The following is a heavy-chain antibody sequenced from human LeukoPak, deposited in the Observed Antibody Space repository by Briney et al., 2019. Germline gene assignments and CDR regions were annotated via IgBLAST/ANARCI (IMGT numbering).Heavy chain of an antibody. CDR3: ARDGMGYSSSWYLSVSLNYYYYYMDV. V-gene: IGHV3-21*01. CDR2: ISSSSSYI. CDR1: GFTFSTYS. J-gene: IGHJ6*03. D-gene: IGHD6-13*01. Sequence: GGSLRLSCAASGFTFSTYSMNWVRQAPGKGLEWVSSISSSSSYIYYADSVKGRFTISRDNAKNSLYLQMNSLRAEDTAVYYCARDGMGYSSSWYLSVSLNYYYYYMDVWGKGTTVTVSS.